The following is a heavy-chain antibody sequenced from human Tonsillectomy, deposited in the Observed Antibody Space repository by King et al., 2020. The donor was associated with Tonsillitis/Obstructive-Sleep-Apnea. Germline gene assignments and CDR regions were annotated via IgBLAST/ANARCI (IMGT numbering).Heavy chain of an antibody. CDR3: AQGYCSSTSCYGDAFDI. V-gene: IGHV4-39*01. Sequence: QLQESGPGLVKPSETLSLTCTVSGGSISSSSYYWGWIRQPPGKGLEWIGSIYYSGSTYYNPSLKGRVTISVDTSKNQFSLKLSSVTAADTAVYYCAQGYCSSTSCYGDAFDIWGQGTMVTVSS. CDR2: IYYSGST. CDR1: GGSISSSSYY. J-gene: IGHJ3*02. D-gene: IGHD2-2*01.